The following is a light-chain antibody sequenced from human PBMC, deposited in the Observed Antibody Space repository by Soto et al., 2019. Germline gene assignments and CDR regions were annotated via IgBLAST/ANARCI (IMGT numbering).Light chain of an antibody. CDR1: QGIRND. CDR3: LQDYSYPWT. V-gene: IGKV1-6*01. CDR2: AAS. Sequence: AIQMTQSPSSLSASLGDRVTITCRASQGIRNDLGWYQQKPGKAPRLLIYAASSLQSGVPSTFSGSESGTDFTLTSSILQPEDFATYYCLQDYSYPWTFGQGTKVEI. J-gene: IGKJ1*01.